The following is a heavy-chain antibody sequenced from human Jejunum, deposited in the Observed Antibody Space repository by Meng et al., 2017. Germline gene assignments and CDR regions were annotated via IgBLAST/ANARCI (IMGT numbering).Heavy chain of an antibody. CDR1: GGSISRSSYY. Sequence: PPQDSGPGLVKPSEIPSLTCTVSGGSISRSSYYWGWIRQPPGKGLEWIGSIYYSGSTYYNPSLKSRVTISVDTSKNQFSLKLSSVTAADTAVYYCARDSKKGQQWLVGFDYWGQGTLVTVSS. CDR2: IYYSGST. CDR3: ARDSKKGQQWLVGFDY. V-gene: IGHV4-39*07. D-gene: IGHD6-19*01. J-gene: IGHJ4*02.